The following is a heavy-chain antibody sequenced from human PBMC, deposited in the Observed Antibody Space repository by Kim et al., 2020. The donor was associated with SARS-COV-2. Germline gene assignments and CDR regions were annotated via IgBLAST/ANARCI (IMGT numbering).Heavy chain of an antibody. J-gene: IGHJ4*02. CDR3: ARAPAYYYGSGSYFGHFDY. CDR2: IYYSGST. CDR1: GGTISSYY. V-gene: IGHV4-59*01. Sequence: SETLSLTCTVSGGTISSYYWSWIRQPPGKGLEWIGHIYYSGSTNYNPSLKSRVTISVDTSKNQFSLNLSYVTAADTAVYYCARAPAYYYGSGSYFGHFDYWGQGTRVTV. D-gene: IGHD3-10*01.